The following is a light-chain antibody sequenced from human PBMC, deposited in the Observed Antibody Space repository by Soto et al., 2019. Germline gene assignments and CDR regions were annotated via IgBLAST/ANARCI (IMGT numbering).Light chain of an antibody. J-gene: IGKJ4*01. CDR1: QTVLSN. Sequence: EILMTQSPATLSVSPGERGSRSCRASQTVLSNLAWYQQKPGPAPRILIYGASTRATGIPARFSGSGSGTDFTLTISSLETEDFAVYYCQQSSNWLTFGGGTKLDIK. CDR2: GAS. CDR3: QQSSNWLT. V-gene: IGKV3-15*01.